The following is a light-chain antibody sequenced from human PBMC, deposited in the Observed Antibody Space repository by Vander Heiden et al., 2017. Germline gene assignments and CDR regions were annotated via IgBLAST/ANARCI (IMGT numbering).Light chain of an antibody. V-gene: IGLV3-9*01. J-gene: IGLJ2*01. CDR3: QVWDSTVV. Sequence: SYELTQPLSVSVALGQTARITCGGNNIGSKNVHWYQQKPGQAPVLVIDRDRNRPSGIPERFSGSNSGNTATLTISRAQAGDEADYYCQVWDSTVVFGGGTKLTVL. CDR1: NIGSKN. CDR2: RDR.